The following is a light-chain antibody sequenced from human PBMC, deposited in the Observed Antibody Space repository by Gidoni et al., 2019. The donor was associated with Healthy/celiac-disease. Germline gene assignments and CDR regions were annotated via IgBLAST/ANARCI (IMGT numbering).Light chain of an antibody. CDR3: QACDSSTLV. J-gene: IGLJ2*01. V-gene: IGLV3-1*01. Sequence: SYELTQPPPVSVSPGQTASITCSGDKLGDKYACWYQQKPGQSPVLVIYQDSKRPSGIPERFSGSNSGNTATLTISGTQAMDEADYYCQACDSSTLVFGGGTKLTVL. CDR1: KLGDKY. CDR2: QDS.